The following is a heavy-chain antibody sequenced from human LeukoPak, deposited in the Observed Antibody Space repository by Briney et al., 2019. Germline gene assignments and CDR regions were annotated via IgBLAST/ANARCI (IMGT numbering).Heavy chain of an antibody. Sequence: GGSLRLSCAASGFTLSSYSMNGVRQPPAKGLEWVSSISNDNTYIYYSDSVKGRFTISRDNSKNSLYLQMNDLRAEDTAVYYCARNDYTQNRGYCVDYWGQGTLVTVSS. V-gene: IGHV3-21*01. J-gene: IGHJ4*02. CDR2: ISNDNTYI. CDR1: GFTLSSYS. D-gene: IGHD4-11*01. CDR3: ARNDYTQNRGYCVDY.